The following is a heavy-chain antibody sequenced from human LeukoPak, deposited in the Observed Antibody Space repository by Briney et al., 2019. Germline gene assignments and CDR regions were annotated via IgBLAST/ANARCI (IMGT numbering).Heavy chain of an antibody. D-gene: IGHD5-12*01. J-gene: IGHJ4*02. CDR3: ARGWWLHPLDY. CDR1: GGSIRSYF. Sequence: PSETLSLTCTVSGGSIRSYFWSWIRQTPGKGLEWIGYIYYSGSTNYNPSLKSRVTISVDTSKNQFSLKLSSVTAADTAVYYCARGWWLHPLDYWGQGTLVTVSS. CDR2: IYYSGST. V-gene: IGHV4-59*01.